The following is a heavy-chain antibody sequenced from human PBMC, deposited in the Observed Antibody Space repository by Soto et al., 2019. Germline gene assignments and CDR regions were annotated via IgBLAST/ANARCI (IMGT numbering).Heavy chain of an antibody. V-gene: IGHV3-48*02. CDR1: GFTFIYSS. D-gene: IGHD1-26*01. Sequence: EVQLVESGGGWVQPGGSLRLSCAASGFTFIYSSMNWVRQAPGKGLEWVAYISSSSSSIYYADSVKGRFTISRDNAKNSLYLQMNSLRDGDTAVYYCARERGGSYYFDYWGQGSLVTVSS. CDR2: ISSSSSSI. CDR3: ARERGGSYYFDY. J-gene: IGHJ4*02.